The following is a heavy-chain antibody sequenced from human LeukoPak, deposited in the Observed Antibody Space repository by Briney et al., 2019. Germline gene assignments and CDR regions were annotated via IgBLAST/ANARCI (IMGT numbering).Heavy chain of an antibody. V-gene: IGHV7-4-1*02. CDR1: GYKFISYA. J-gene: IGHJ4*03. CDR2: INTDTGNP. D-gene: IGHD3-10*01. Sequence: ASVKVSCKGSGYKFISYAMNWVRQAPGQGPEWMGWINTDTGNPTYARGFTGQYVFSVDTSVTTAYLQINSLRTEDAAVYYCARGGYYGGSGTYGFFDYWGQGSLVTVSS. CDR3: ARGGYYGGSGTYGFFDY.